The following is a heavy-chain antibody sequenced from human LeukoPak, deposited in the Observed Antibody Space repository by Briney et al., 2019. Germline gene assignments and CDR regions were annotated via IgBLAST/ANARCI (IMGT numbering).Heavy chain of an antibody. Sequence: PSETLSLTCAVYGGSFSGYYWSWIRQPPGKGLEWIGEINHSGSTNHNPSLKSRVTISVDTSKNQFSLKLSSVTAADTAVYYCARELVGYPIDYWGQGTLVTVSS. CDR2: INHSGST. CDR3: ARELVGYPIDY. J-gene: IGHJ4*02. CDR1: GGSFSGYY. D-gene: IGHD2-15*01. V-gene: IGHV4-34*01.